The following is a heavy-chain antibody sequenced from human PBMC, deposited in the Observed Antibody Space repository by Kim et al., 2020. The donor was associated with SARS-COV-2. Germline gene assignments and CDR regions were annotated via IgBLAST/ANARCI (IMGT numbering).Heavy chain of an antibody. D-gene: IGHD2-2*02. CDR1: GGSISSSSYY. CDR3: ARGYCSSTSCYNLVG. Sequence: SETLSLTCTVSGGSISSSSYYWGWIRQPPGKGLEWIGSIYYSGSTYYNPSLKSRVTISVDTSKNQFSLKLSSVTAADTAVYYCARGYCSSTSCYNLVGWGQGTLVTVSS. CDR2: IYYSGST. V-gene: IGHV4-39*01. J-gene: IGHJ4*02.